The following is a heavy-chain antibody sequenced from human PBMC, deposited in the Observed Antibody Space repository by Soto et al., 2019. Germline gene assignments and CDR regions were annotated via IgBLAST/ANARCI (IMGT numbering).Heavy chain of an antibody. CDR1: GFTVSSNY. J-gene: IGHJ4*02. CDR2: IYSGGST. Sequence: GSLRLSCAASGFTVSSNYMSWVRQAPGKGLEWVSVIYSGGSTYYADSVKGRFTISRDNSKNTLYLQMNSLRAEDTAVYYCARASYYYDSSGSLYFDYWGQGTLVTVSS. CDR3: ARASYYYDSSGSLYFDY. V-gene: IGHV3-53*01. D-gene: IGHD3-22*01.